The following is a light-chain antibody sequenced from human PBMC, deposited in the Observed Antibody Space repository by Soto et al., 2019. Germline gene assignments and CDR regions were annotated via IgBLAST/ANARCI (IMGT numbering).Light chain of an antibody. Sequence: EIVMTQSPSTLSVSPGERATLSCRASQSVSSKLAWYQQKPGQAPRLLIYDASNRATGIPARFSGSGSGTDFTLTISSLEPEDFAVYYCQQRSNWPPTPFGQGTKVAIK. CDR2: DAS. CDR1: QSVSSK. J-gene: IGKJ1*01. V-gene: IGKV3-11*01. CDR3: QQRSNWPPTP.